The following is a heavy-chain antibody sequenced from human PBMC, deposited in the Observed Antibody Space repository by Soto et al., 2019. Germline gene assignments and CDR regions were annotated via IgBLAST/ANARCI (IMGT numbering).Heavy chain of an antibody. V-gene: IGHV3-23*01. Sequence: PGGSLRLSCAASGFTFSSYAMSWVRQAPGKGLEWVSDISGSGGSIYYADSVKGRFTISRDNAKNSLYLQMNSLRAEDTAVYYCARSNHAFDIWGQGTMVTVSS. CDR2: ISGSGGSI. CDR1: GFTFSSYA. CDR3: ARSNHAFDI. J-gene: IGHJ3*02.